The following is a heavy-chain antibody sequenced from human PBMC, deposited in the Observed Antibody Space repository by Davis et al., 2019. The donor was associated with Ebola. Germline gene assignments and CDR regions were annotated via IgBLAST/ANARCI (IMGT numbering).Heavy chain of an antibody. CDR2: IIPILGIA. J-gene: IGHJ4*02. CDR3: ARVLVGATPGGY. D-gene: IGHD1-26*01. Sequence: SVKVSCKASGGTFSSYAISWVRQAPGQGLEWMGRIIPILGIANYAQKFQGRVTITADKSTSTAYMELSSLRSEDTAVYYCARVLVGATPGGYWGQGTLVTVSS. V-gene: IGHV1-69*04. CDR1: GGTFSSYA.